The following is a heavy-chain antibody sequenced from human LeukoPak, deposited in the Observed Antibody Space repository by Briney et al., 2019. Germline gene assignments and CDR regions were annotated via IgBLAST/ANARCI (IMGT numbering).Heavy chain of an antibody. CDR1: GVSISSYY. Sequence: SETLSLTCTVSGVSISSYYWSWIRQPAGKGLEWIGRISTSGSTNYNPSLKSRVTMSVDTSKNQFSLKLSSVTAADTAVYHCARDPGYSSGWNYFDYWGQGTLVTVSS. CDR2: ISTSGST. V-gene: IGHV4-4*07. CDR3: ARDPGYSSGWNYFDY. J-gene: IGHJ4*02. D-gene: IGHD6-19*01.